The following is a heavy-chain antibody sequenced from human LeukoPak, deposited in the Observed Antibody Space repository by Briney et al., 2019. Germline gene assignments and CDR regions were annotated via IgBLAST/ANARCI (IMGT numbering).Heavy chain of an antibody. J-gene: IGHJ3*02. CDR3: AKDRRSGPLDGFDI. D-gene: IGHD3-3*01. V-gene: IGHV3-23*01. Sequence: RGSLSLSCAVSGFTFRFYTMSWVRQAPGKGLEWVSSINNSGDKTFYADSVKGRFTISRDNSATTLFLQMAGLRADDTAVYYCAKDRRSGPLDGFDIWGQGTMVTVSS. CDR2: INNSGDKT. CDR1: GFTFRFYT.